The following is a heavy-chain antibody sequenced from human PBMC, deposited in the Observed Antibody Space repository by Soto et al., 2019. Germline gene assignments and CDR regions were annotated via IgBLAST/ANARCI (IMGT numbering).Heavy chain of an antibody. CDR3: ARKYEGSGGSCLGFPWRTDV. CDR1: GYTFTSYY. V-gene: IGHV1-46*01. D-gene: IGHD2-15*01. J-gene: IGHJ6*02. Sequence: ASVKVSCKASGYTFTSYYMHWVRQAPGQGLEWMGIINPSGGSTGYAQKFQGRVTMTRDTSTSTVYMELSSLRSEDTAVYCCARKYEGSGGSCLGFPWRTDVWGQGTTVTVSS. CDR2: INPSGGST.